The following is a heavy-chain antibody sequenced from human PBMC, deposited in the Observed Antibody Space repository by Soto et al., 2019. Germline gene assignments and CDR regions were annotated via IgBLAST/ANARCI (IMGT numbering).Heavy chain of an antibody. CDR3: ARGGSSSWYDPLGP. V-gene: IGHV3-33*01. Sequence: QVQLVESGGGVVQPGRSLRLSCAASGFTFSSYGMHWVRQAPGKGLEWVAVIWYDGSNKYYADSVKGRFTISRDNSKNTLYLQMNRLRAEDTVVYYCARGGSSSWYDPLGPWGQGTLVTVSS. D-gene: IGHD6-13*01. J-gene: IGHJ5*02. CDR1: GFTFSSYG. CDR2: IWYDGSNK.